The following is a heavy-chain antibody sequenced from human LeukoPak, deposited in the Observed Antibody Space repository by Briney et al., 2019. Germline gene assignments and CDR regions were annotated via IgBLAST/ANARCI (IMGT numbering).Heavy chain of an antibody. CDR2: IKQDGSEK. D-gene: IGHD3-22*01. CDR1: GFTFSSYW. J-gene: IGHJ4*02. CDR3: ARDIHGGTNYYDSSGYHFDY. Sequence: PGGSLRLSCAASGFTFSSYWMSWVRQAPGKGLEWVANIKQDGSEKYYVDSVKGRFTISRDNAKNSLYLQMNSLRAEGTAVYYCARDIHGGTNYYDSSGYHFDYWGQGTLVTVSS. V-gene: IGHV3-7*01.